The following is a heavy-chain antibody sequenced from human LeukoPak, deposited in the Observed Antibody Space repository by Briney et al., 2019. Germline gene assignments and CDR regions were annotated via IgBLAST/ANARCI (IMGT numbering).Heavy chain of an antibody. D-gene: IGHD1-1*01. CDR2: ISSSGTTI. Sequence: GGSLRLSCAASGFIFSTYEMNWVRQAPGKGLEWVSYISSSGTTIYYADSVKGRFTISRDNAKNSLYLQMSSLRAEDTAVYYCARVPSWKGYMDVWGKGTTVTVSS. V-gene: IGHV3-48*03. J-gene: IGHJ6*03. CDR1: GFIFSTYE. CDR3: ARVPSWKGYMDV.